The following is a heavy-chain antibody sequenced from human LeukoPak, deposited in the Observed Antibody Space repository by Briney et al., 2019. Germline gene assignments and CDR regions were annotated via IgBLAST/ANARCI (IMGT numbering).Heavy chain of an antibody. J-gene: IGHJ6*03. CDR2: TYYRSKWYN. CDR3: ARDKRGDFWSGYPSYYMDV. V-gene: IGHV6-1*01. D-gene: IGHD3-3*01. Sequence: SQTLSLTCAISGDSVSSNSAAWTWIRQSPSRGLEWLGRTYYRSKWYNDYAVSVKSRITINPDTSKNQFSLQLNSVTPEDTAVYYCARDKRGDFWSGYPSYYMDVWGKGTTVTVSS. CDR1: GDSVSSNSAA.